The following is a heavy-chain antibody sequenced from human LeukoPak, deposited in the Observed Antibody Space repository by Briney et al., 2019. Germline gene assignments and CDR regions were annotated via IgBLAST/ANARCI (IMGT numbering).Heavy chain of an antibody. V-gene: IGHV4-31*03. CDR2: IYYSGST. J-gene: IGHJ5*02. D-gene: IGHD1-1*01. CDR1: GGSISSGGYY. Sequence: SQTLSLTCTVSGGSISSGGYYWSWIRQHPGKGLEWIGYIYYSGSTYYNPSLKSRVTISVDTFKNQFSLKLSSVTAADTAVYYCARDGSGTGWFDPWGQGTLVAVSS. CDR3: ARDGSGTGWFDP.